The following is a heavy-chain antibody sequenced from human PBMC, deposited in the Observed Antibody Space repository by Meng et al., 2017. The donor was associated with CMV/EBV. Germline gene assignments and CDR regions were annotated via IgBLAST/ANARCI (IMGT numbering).Heavy chain of an antibody. CDR1: GGSFSGYY. CDR2: INHSGST. Sequence: SETLSLTCAVYGGSFSGYYWSWIRQPPGKGLEWIGEINHSGSTNYNPSLQSRVTISVDTSKNQFSLKLSSVTAADTAVYYCARALRFLEWLPDYWGQGTLVTVSS. CDR3: ARALRFLEWLPDY. J-gene: IGHJ4*02. D-gene: IGHD3-3*01. V-gene: IGHV4-34*01.